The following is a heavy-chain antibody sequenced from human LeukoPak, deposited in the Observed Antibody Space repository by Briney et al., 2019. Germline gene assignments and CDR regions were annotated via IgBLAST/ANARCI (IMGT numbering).Heavy chain of an antibody. CDR2: IYYSGST. V-gene: IGHV4-30-4*01. CDR3: ARGRTAGGHAFDI. J-gene: IGHJ3*02. CDR1: GGSISSGDYY. D-gene: IGHD1-1*01. Sequence: KSSETLSLTCTVSGGSISSGDYYWSWIRQPPGKGLEWIGYIYYSGSTYYNPSLKSRVTISVDTSKNQFSLKLSSVTAADTAVYYCARGRTAGGHAFDIWGQGTMVTVSS.